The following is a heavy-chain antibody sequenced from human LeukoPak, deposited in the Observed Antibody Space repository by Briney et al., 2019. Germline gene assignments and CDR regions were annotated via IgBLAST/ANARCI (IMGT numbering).Heavy chain of an antibody. CDR3: AKDRQGRDTSVSGDY. J-gene: IGHJ4*02. V-gene: IGHV3-23*01. CDR1: GFTFSSYA. Sequence: GGSLRLSCAASGFTFSSYAMSWVRQAPGKGLEWVSAISGSGGSTYYADSVKGRFTISRDNSENTLYLQMNSLRAEDTAVYYCAKDRQGRDTSVSGDYWGQGTLVTVSS. D-gene: IGHD1-14*01. CDR2: ISGSGGST.